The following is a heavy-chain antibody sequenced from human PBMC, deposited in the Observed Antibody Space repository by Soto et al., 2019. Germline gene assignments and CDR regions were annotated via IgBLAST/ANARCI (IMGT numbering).Heavy chain of an antibody. J-gene: IGHJ1*01. Sequence: GGSLRLSCAASGFTFSDVAMHWVRQASGKGLEWVAVISYDGSNKYYADSVKGRFTISRDNSKNTLYLQMNSLRAEDTAVYYCARGVKSRYSSGWYAEYFQHWGQGTLVTVSS. D-gene: IGHD6-19*01. V-gene: IGHV3-30-3*01. CDR2: ISYDGSNK. CDR1: GFTFSDVA. CDR3: ARGVKSRYSSGWYAEYFQH.